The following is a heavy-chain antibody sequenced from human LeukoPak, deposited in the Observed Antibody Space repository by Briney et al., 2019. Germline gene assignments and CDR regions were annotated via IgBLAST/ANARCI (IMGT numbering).Heavy chain of an antibody. V-gene: IGHV3-48*04. CDR2: TSSSSSTI. J-gene: IGHJ4*02. CDR3: ASFLNGGYSYGTFDY. CDR1: GFTFSGYD. D-gene: IGHD5-18*01. Sequence: GGSLRLSCAASGFTFSGYDMSWVRQAPGKGLEWVSYTSSSSSTIYYADSVKSRFTISRDNAKNSLYLQMNSLRAEDTAVYYCASFLNGGYSYGTFDYWGQGTLVTVSS.